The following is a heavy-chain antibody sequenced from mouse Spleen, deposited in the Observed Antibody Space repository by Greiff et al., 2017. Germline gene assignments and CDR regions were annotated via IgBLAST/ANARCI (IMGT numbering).Heavy chain of an antibody. CDR3: ARGDILLRLRDYAMDY. Sequence: QVQLKQSGAELARPGASVKMSCKASGYTFTSYTMHWVKQRPGQGLEWIGYINPSSGYTNYNQKFKDKATLTADKSSSTAYMQLSSLTSEDSAVYYCARGDILLRLRDYAMDYWGQGTSVTVSS. CDR2: INPSSGYT. J-gene: IGHJ4*01. CDR1: GYTFTSYT. D-gene: IGHD1-2*01. V-gene: IGHV1-4*01.